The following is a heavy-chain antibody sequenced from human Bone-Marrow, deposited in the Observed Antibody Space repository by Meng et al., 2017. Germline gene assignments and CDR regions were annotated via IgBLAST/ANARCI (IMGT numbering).Heavy chain of an antibody. CDR3: AKDLDLTGVINAFDI. D-gene: IGHD7-27*01. V-gene: IGHV3-13*01. CDR2: IGTAGDT. J-gene: IGHJ3*02. Sequence: GGSLRLSCAASGFTFSSYDMHWVRQATGKGLEWVSAIGTAGDTYYPGSVKGRFTISRENAKNTLYLQMNSLRAEDTAVYYCAKDLDLTGVINAFDIWGQGTMVTVSS. CDR1: GFTFSSYD.